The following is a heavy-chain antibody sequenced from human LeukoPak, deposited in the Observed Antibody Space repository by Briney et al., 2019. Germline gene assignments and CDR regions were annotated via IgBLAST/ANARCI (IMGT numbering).Heavy chain of an antibody. V-gene: IGHV1-69*01. CDR2: IIPIFGTA. D-gene: IGHD4-17*01. Sequence: SVKVSCKASGGTVSSYAISWVRQAPGQGLEWMGGIIPIFGTANYAQKFQGRVTITADESTSTAYMELSSLRSEDTAVYYCARGRLTRTVPNAFDIWGQGTMVTVSS. CDR3: ARGRLTRTVPNAFDI. J-gene: IGHJ3*02. CDR1: GGTVSSYA.